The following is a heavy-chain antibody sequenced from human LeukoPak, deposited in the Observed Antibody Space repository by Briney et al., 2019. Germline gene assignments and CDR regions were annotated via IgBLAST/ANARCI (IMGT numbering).Heavy chain of an antibody. Sequence: SLRLSCAVSGFNFDDYAMHWVRQAPGRGLEWVLGINWKTGNGIYADSVKGRFTISRDNAKNSLYLQMSSLRAEDTALYYCTRRAARWQFDLWGCGTLLTVSS. D-gene: IGHD5-24*01. CDR3: TRRAARWQFDL. CDR1: GFNFDDYA. CDR2: INWKTGNG. J-gene: IGHJ2*01. V-gene: IGHV3-9*01.